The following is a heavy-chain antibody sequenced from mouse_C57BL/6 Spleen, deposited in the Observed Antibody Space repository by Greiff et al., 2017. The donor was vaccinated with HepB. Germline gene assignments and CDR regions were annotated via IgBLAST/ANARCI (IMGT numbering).Heavy chain of an antibody. CDR2: ISYDGSN. CDR3: ARGGGYYPMDY. CDR1: GYSITSGYY. J-gene: IGHJ4*01. Sequence: VQLKESGPGLVKPSQSLSLTCSVTGYSITSGYYWNWIRQFPGNKLEWMGYISYDGSNNYNPSLKNRISITRDTSKNQFFLKLNSVTTEDTATYYCARGGGYYPMDYWGQGTSVTVSS. D-gene: IGHD1-1*02. V-gene: IGHV3-6*01.